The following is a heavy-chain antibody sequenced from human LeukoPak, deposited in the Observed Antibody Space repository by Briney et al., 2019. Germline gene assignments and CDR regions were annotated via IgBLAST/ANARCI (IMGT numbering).Heavy chain of an antibody. Sequence: ALGGVRITQNKRLECVAVISYDRSNKYCAEYVKGRLTMSRDNSKNTLYLQMNSLRAEDTAVYYCASGGGDYYGSGTGGYYYYGMDVWGQGTTVTVSS. V-gene: IGHV3-30*04. CDR3: ASGGGDYYGSGTGGYYYYGMDV. CDR2: ISYDRSNK. J-gene: IGHJ6*02. CDR1: A. D-gene: IGHD3-10*01.